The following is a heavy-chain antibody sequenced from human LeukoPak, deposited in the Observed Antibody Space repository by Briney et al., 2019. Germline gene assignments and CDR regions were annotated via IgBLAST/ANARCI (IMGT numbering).Heavy chain of an antibody. D-gene: IGHD6-6*01. CDR2: IYTSGST. V-gene: IGHV4-61*02. CDR3: AREEGYSSSSLWFDP. CDR1: GGSISSGSYY. J-gene: IGHJ5*02. Sequence: SETLSLTCTVSGGSISSGSYYWSWIRQPAGKGLEWIGRIYTSGSTNYNPSLKSRVTISVDTSKNQFSPKLSSVTAADTAVYYCAREEGYSSSSLWFDPWGQGTLVTVSS.